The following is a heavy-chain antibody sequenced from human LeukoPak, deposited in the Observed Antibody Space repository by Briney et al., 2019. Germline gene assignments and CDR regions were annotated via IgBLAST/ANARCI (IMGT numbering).Heavy chain of an antibody. D-gene: IGHD3-3*01. J-gene: IGHJ6*02. CDR2: IHTGGST. CDR3: ASSFAVAGYYHGMDV. V-gene: IGHV4-4*07. CDR1: GGSITSYY. Sequence: SETLSLTCTVSGGSITSYYWSWIRQPAGKGLEWIGRIHTGGSTYYNPSLKSRVTMSVDTSKNQFSLKLTSVTATDTAMYYCASSFAVAGYYHGMDVWGQGTTVTVSS.